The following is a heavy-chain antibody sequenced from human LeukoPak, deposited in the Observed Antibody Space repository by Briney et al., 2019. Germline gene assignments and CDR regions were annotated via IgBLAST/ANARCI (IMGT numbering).Heavy chain of an antibody. CDR1: GGSISSGSFY. CDR2: IYYRGST. Sequence: SETLSLTCTVSGGSISSGSFYWGWIRQPPGKGLEWIGSIYYRGSTFYNPSLTSRVTMSVDTPKNQLSLRLSSVTAADTAVYYCARLSGNSYGTMYFDYWGQGTLVTASS. J-gene: IGHJ4*02. D-gene: IGHD5-18*01. V-gene: IGHV4-39*01. CDR3: ARLSGNSYGTMYFDY.